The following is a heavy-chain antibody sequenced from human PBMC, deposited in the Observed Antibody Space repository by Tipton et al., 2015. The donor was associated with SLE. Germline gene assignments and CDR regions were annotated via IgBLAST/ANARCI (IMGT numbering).Heavy chain of an antibody. CDR3: AIPTVGATGGFDS. D-gene: IGHD1-26*01. CDR1: GGSISSSPYY. Sequence: TLSLICTVSGGSISSSPYYWAWIRQPPGKGLEWIGTVYSGGNTYHIPSLKTRVTISVDTSRNQFSLKLTSVTAADTAVYYCAIPTVGATGGFDSWGHGTLVIVSS. CDR2: VYSGGNT. V-gene: IGHV4-39*07. J-gene: IGHJ4*01.